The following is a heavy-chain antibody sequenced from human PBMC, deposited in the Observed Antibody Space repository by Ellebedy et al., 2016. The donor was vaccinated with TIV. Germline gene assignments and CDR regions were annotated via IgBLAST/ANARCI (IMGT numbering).Heavy chain of an antibody. V-gene: IGHV3-7*03. D-gene: IGHD3-16*01. CDR3: ARDKQIGDSYFEY. CDR2: INQDGSEK. Sequence: GGSLRLSCAASGFTFGSYWMTWVRQAPGKGLEWVANINQDGSEKYCVDSVKGRFTISRDNAKNSLYLQMNSLRAEDTAVYYCARDKQIGDSYFEYWGQGALVTVSS. J-gene: IGHJ4*02. CDR1: GFTFGSYW.